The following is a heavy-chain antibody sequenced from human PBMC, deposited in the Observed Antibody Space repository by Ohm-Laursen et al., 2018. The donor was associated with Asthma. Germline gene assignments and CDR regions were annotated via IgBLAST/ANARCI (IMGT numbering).Heavy chain of an antibody. Sequence: SETLSLTCTVSGGSISSYYWSWIRQPPGKGLEWIGYIYYSGSTNYNPSLKSRVTISVDTSKNQFSLKLSSVTAADTAVYYCARYKQWLDPDAFDIWGQGTMVTVSS. CDR3: ARYKQWLDPDAFDI. D-gene: IGHD6-19*01. CDR1: GGSISSYY. V-gene: IGHV4-59*01. J-gene: IGHJ3*02. CDR2: IYYSGST.